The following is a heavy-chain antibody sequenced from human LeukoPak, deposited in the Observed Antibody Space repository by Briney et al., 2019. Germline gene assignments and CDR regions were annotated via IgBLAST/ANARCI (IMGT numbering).Heavy chain of an antibody. J-gene: IGHJ6*03. Sequence: SQTLSLTCTVPGGSISSGGYYWSWIRQHPGKGLEWIGYIYYSGSTYYNPSLKSRVTISVDTSKNQFSLKLSSVTAADTAVYYCACYSSSWSPPRYYYYYMDVWGKGTTVTISS. CDR1: GGSISSGGYY. V-gene: IGHV4-31*03. CDR3: ACYSSSWSPPRYYYYYMDV. D-gene: IGHD6-13*01. CDR2: IYYSGST.